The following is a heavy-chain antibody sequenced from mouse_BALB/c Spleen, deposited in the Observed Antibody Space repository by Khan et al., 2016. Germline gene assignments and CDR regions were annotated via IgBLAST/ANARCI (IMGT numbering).Heavy chain of an antibody. D-gene: IGHD1-1*01. Sequence: EVQLQESGPGLVKPSQSLSLTCTVTGYSITSDYAWNWIRQFPGNKLEWMSYISYSGSTSYNPSLKSRISITRDTSKNQFFLQLNSVTTEDTATYYCARDYYGSSYFDYWGQGTTLTVSS. CDR1: GYSITSDYA. J-gene: IGHJ2*01. V-gene: IGHV3-2*02. CDR2: ISYSGST. CDR3: ARDYYGSSYFDY.